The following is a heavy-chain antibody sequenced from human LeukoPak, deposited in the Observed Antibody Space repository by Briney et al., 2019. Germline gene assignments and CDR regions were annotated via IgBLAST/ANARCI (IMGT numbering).Heavy chain of an antibody. CDR3: ARADSDYGSGSYYPRARYYYYYMDV. D-gene: IGHD3-10*01. J-gene: IGHJ6*03. CDR2: INPNSGGT. V-gene: IGHV1-2*02. Sequence: ASVKVSCKASGYTFTGYFIHWVRQAPGQGLEWMGWINPNSGGTNYALKFQGRVTITADESTSTAYMELSSLRSEDTAVYYCARADSDYGSGSYYPRARYYYYYMDVWGKGTTVTISS. CDR1: GYTFTGYF.